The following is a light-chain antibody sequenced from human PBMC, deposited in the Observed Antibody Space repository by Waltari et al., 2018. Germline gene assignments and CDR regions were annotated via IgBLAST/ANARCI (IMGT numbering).Light chain of an antibody. V-gene: IGKV3-11*01. CDR2: AAS. J-gene: IGKJ3*01. CDR1: QSVSSN. CDR3: QQRSSWPELT. Sequence: EIVLTQSPAPLSLSPAERATLSCRASQSVSSNLAWYQQKPGQTPRPLIYAASNRATGIPARFSGSGSGTDFTLTISSLEPEDFAVYYCQQRSSWPELTFGPGTKVDIK.